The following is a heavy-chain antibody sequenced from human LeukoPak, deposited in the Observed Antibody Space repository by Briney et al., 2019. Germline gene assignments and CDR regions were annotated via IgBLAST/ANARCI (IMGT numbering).Heavy chain of an antibody. J-gene: IGHJ4*02. CDR1: GYNFTNYW. V-gene: IGHV5-51*01. D-gene: IGHD2-15*01. Sequence: GESLKISCKGSGYNFTNYWIAWVRQMPGKGPEWMGVIYLGGSDTTYSPSFQGQVTISADRSISTAYLQWSGLKASDTAMHYCVRPHCSAANCYLYYFDYWGQGTLVTVSS. CDR3: VRPHCSAANCYLYYFDY. CDR2: IYLGGSDT.